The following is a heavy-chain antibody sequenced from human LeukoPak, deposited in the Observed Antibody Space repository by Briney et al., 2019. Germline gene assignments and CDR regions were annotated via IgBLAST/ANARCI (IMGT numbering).Heavy chain of an antibody. J-gene: IGHJ6*02. CDR3: AKDISSGWYPYYYYGMDV. D-gene: IGHD6-19*01. V-gene: IGHV3-9*01. CDR1: GFTFDDYA. Sequence: GGSLRLSCAASGFTFDDYAMHWVRQAPGKGLEWVSGFSWNSGSIGYADSVKGRFTISRDNAKNSLYLQMNSLRAEDTALYYCAKDISSGWYPYYYYGMDVWGQGTTVTVSS. CDR2: FSWNSGSI.